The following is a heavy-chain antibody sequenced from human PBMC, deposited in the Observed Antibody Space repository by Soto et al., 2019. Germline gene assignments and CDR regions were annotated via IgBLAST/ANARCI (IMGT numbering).Heavy chain of an antibody. CDR2: IRSKAYGGTT. CDR3: TRGGKVAAAGYYYYYGMDV. J-gene: IGHJ6*02. CDR1: GFTFGDYA. V-gene: IGHV3-49*03. Sequence: GGSLRLSCTASGFTFGDYAMSWFRQAPGKGLEWVGFIRSKAYGGTTEYAASVKGRFTSSRDDSKSIAYLQMNSLKTEETAVYYCTRGGKVAAAGYYYYYGMDVWGQGTTVTVSS. D-gene: IGHD6-13*01.